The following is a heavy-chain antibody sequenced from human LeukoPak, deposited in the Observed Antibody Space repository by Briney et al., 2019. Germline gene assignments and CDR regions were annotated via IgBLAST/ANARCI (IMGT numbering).Heavy chain of an antibody. V-gene: IGHV3-23*01. J-gene: IGHJ4*02. Sequence: GGSLRLSCAASGFTFSSYAMSWVRQAPGRGLEWVSAISGSGGSTYYADSVKGRFTISRDNSKNTLYLQMNSLRAEDTAVYYCAKDSSSWDYFDYWGQGTLVTVSS. CDR2: ISGSGGST. CDR3: AKDSSSWDYFDY. D-gene: IGHD6-13*01. CDR1: GFTFSSYA.